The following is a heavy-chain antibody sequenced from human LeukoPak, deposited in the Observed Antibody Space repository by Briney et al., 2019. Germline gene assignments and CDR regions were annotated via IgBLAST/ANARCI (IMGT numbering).Heavy chain of an antibody. CDR2: IIPILGIA. Sequence: GASVKVSCKASGGTFSSYAISWVRQAPGQGLEWMGRIIPILGIANYAQKFQGRVTITADKSTSTAYMELSRLRSDNTAVYYCARDSVRGALYYYYYGMDVWGKGTTVTVSS. CDR1: GGTFSSYA. D-gene: IGHD3-10*01. CDR3: ARDSVRGALYYYYYGMDV. J-gene: IGHJ6*04. V-gene: IGHV1-69*04.